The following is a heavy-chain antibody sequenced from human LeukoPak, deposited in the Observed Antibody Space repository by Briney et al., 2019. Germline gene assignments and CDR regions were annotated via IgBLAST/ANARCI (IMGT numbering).Heavy chain of an antibody. CDR2: MNPNSGNT. Sequence: ASVKVSCKASGYTFTSYDINWVRQATGQGLEWMGWMNPNSGNTGYAQKFQGRVTMTRDTSISTAYMELSRLRSDDTAVYYCARAATMVARFDPWGQGTLVTVSS. D-gene: IGHD4/OR15-4a*01. CDR1: GYTFTSYD. V-gene: IGHV1-8*01. J-gene: IGHJ5*02. CDR3: ARAATMVARFDP.